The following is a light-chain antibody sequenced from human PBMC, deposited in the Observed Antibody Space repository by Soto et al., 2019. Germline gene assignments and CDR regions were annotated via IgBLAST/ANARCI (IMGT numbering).Light chain of an antibody. Sequence: DIQLTQSPSFLSASVGDRVTITCRASQGISSYLAWYQHKPGKAPKLLIYAASTLQSGVPSRFSGSGSGTEFTLTISSLQPEDFATYYCQQLNSYPRTFGPGTKVDIK. V-gene: IGKV1-9*01. CDR3: QQLNSYPRT. J-gene: IGKJ3*01. CDR2: AAS. CDR1: QGISSY.